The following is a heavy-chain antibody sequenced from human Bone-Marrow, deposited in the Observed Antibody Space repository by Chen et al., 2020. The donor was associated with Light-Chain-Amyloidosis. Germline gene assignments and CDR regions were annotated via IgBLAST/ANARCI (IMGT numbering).Heavy chain of an antibody. Sequence: QLQLQEAGPGLVTPSETLSLTCTISGGAITSSGSYWGGFRQPPGKGLEWVATVNYGGSTYYNPALKNRVLISVDTSRNQFSLKLASVTASDTAVYFCARNCTSEIRGGWFDPWGPGTLVTVSS. J-gene: IGHJ5*02. CDR2: VNYGGST. CDR1: GGAITSSGSY. D-gene: IGHD2-8*01. CDR3: ARNCTSEIRGGWFDP. V-gene: IGHV4-39*01.